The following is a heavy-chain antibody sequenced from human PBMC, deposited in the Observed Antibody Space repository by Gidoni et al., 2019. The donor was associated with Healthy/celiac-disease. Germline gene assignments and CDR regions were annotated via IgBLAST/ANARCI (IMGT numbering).Heavy chain of an antibody. CDR1: GYSFTSYW. CDR3: ARSYSSSWYRNWYFDL. V-gene: IGHV5-51*01. CDR2: IYPGDSDT. D-gene: IGHD6-13*01. Sequence: EVQLVQSGAEVKKPGESLTISCKGSGYSFTSYWIGWVRQMPGKGLEWMGIIYPGDSDTRYSPSFQGQVTISADKSISTAYLQWSSLKASDTAMYYCARSYSSSWYRNWYFDLWGRGTLVTVSS. J-gene: IGHJ2*01.